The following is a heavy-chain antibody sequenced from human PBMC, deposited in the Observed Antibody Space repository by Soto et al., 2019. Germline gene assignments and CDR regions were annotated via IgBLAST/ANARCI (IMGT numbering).Heavy chain of an antibody. CDR3: ATINVWFGEPHGAFDI. CDR2: ISGSGGST. V-gene: IGHV3-23*01. J-gene: IGHJ3*02. Sequence: QPGGSLRLSCAASGFTFSSYAMSWVRQAPGKGLEWVSAISGSGGSTYYADSVKGRFTISRDNSKNTLYLQMNSLRAEDTAVYYCATINVWFGEPHGAFDIWGQGTMVTVSS. D-gene: IGHD3-10*01. CDR1: GFTFSSYA.